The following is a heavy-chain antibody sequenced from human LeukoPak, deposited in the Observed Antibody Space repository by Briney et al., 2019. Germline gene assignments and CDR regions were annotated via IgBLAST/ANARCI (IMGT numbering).Heavy chain of an antibody. CDR1: GFTFSDYY. J-gene: IGHJ3*02. CDR2: ISSSGSTI. CDR3: ARVGSYYYDSSGYYYPEAFDI. Sequence: PGGSLRLSCAASGFTFSDYYTSWIRQAPGKGLEWVSYISSSGSTIYYADSVKGRFTISRDNAKNSLYLQMNSLRAEDTAVYYRARVGSYYYDSSGYYYPEAFDIWGQGTMVTVSS. D-gene: IGHD3-22*01. V-gene: IGHV3-11*01.